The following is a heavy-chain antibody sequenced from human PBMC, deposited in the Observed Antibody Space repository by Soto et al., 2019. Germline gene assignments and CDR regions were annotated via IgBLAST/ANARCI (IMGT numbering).Heavy chain of an antibody. CDR3: ATTYYFGSGSAY. V-gene: IGHV4-39*01. D-gene: IGHD3-10*01. J-gene: IGHJ4*02. Sequence: QLQLQESGPGLVKLSETLSLTCTVSGGSISSSSYYWGWIRQPPGKGLEWIGSIYYSGSTYYNPSLKRRVTISVDTSKNQFSLQLSSVTAADTAVYYCATTYYFGSGSAYWGQGTLVTVSS. CDR2: IYYSGST. CDR1: GGSISSSSYY.